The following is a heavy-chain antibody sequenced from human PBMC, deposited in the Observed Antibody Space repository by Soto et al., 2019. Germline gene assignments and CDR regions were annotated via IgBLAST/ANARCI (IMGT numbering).Heavy chain of an antibody. CDR1: GFTFSSYG. Sequence: PGGSLRLSCAASGFTFSSYGMHWVRQAPGKGLEWVSGINWNGGSTGYADSVKGRFTISRDNAKNSLYLQMNSLRAEDTALYYCARDPGFGELLSSYYYYYGMDVWGQGTTVTVSS. CDR3: ARDPGFGELLSSYYYYYGMDV. D-gene: IGHD3-10*01. V-gene: IGHV3-20*04. J-gene: IGHJ6*02. CDR2: INWNGGST.